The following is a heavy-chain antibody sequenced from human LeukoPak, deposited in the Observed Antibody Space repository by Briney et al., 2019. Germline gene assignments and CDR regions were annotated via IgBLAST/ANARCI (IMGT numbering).Heavy chain of an antibody. CDR3: ARDLVTVTKGFDI. CDR1: DDSFSSHY. V-gene: IGHV4-59*11. CDR2: ISYIGTT. Sequence: SETLSLTCAVSDDSFSSHYWTWIRQPPGKGLEWIGYISYIGTTNYNPSLKSRVTLSIDTSKNQFSLKLRSVTAADTAVYYCARDLVTVTKGFDIWGQGTLVSVSS. J-gene: IGHJ3*02. D-gene: IGHD4-17*01.